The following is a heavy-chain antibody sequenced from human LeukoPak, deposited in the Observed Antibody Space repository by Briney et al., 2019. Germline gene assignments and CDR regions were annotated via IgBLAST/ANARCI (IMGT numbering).Heavy chain of an antibody. V-gene: IGHV3-23*01. Sequence: GGSLRLSCAASGFTFSSYAMSWVRQAPGKGLEWVSTISGNGDYTYYADSVKGRFTISRDNSKNTLYLQMNSLRADDTAVYYCAKRGIAAAASFDYWGQGTAVSVSS. D-gene: IGHD6-13*01. CDR1: GFTFSSYA. J-gene: IGHJ4*02. CDR3: AKRGIAAAASFDY. CDR2: ISGNGDYT.